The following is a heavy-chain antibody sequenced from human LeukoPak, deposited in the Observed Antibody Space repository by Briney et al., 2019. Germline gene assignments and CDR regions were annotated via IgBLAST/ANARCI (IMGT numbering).Heavy chain of an antibody. V-gene: IGHV3-48*03. CDR2: ISGSGSTR. CDR3: ARKQNCDY. Sequence: GGSLRLSCAASGFTFSSYEMNWVRQAPGKGLEWVSYISGSGSTRYYADSVKGRFTVSRDNAKNSLDLQMNSLSAEDTAVYYCARKQNCDYWGQGTLVTVSS. CDR1: GFTFSSYE. J-gene: IGHJ4*02.